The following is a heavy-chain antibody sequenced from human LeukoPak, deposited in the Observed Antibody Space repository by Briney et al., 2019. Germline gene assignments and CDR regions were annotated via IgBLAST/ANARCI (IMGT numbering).Heavy chain of an antibody. J-gene: IGHJ5*02. CDR1: GGTFSSYA. V-gene: IGHV1-69*13. CDR3: ARDGIFVSWFGEPDNWFDP. Sequence: RAASVKVSCKASGGTFSSYAISWVRQAPGQGLEWMGGIIPIFGTANYAQKFQGRVTITADESTSTAYMELSRLRSDDTAVYYCARDGIFVSWFGEPDNWFDPWGQGTLVTVSS. CDR2: IIPIFGTA. D-gene: IGHD3-10*01.